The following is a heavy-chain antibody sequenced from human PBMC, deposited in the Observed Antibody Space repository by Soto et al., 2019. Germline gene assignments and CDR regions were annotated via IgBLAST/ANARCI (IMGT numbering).Heavy chain of an antibody. V-gene: IGHV4-39*01. CDR2: IYYSGST. CDR1: GGSISSSSYY. Sequence: PSETLSLTCTVSGGSISSSSYYWGWIRQPPGKGLEWIGSIYYSGSTYYNPSLKSRVTISVDTSKNQFSLKLSSVTAADTAVYYCARPTRGYCSSTSCLYFDYWGQGTLVTVSS. J-gene: IGHJ4*02. CDR3: ARPTRGYCSSTSCLYFDY. D-gene: IGHD2-2*01.